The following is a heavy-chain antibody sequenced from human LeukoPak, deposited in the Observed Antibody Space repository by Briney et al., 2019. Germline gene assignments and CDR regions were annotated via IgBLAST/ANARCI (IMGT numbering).Heavy chain of an antibody. CDR3: AKASNNHGLGGTVEY. J-gene: IGHJ4*02. Sequence: PGRSLRLSCADSGFTFSRYAMPWVRQAPGKGLEWVAVISYDGSNKFYADSVKGRLAISRGNSKNTLYLQMNSLRTEDTAVYYCAKASNNHGLGGTVEYWGQGTLVTVSS. CDR1: GFTFSRYA. V-gene: IGHV3-30*18. CDR2: ISYDGSNK. D-gene: IGHD1-14*01.